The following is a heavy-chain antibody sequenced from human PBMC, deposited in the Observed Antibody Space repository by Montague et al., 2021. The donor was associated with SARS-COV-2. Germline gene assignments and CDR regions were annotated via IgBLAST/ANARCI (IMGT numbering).Heavy chain of an antibody. CDR1: GDSISSYY. J-gene: IGHJ3*02. Sequence: SETLSLTCTVSGDSISSYYWSWIRQPPGKGLEWIGYIYYSGSTNYNPSXKSRVTISVDTSKNQFSLKLSSVAAADTAVYYCARGSGWMGNAFDIWGQGTMVTVSS. CDR3: ARGSGWMGNAFDI. V-gene: IGHV4-59*01. D-gene: IGHD6-19*01. CDR2: IYYSGST.